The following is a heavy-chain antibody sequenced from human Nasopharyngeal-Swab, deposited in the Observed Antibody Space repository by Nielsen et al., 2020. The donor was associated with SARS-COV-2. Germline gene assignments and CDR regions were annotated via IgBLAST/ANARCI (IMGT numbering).Heavy chain of an antibody. Sequence: GESLKISCAASGFTFSSYAMHWVRQAPGKGLEWVAVISYDGSNKYYADSVKGRFTISRDNSKNTLYLQMNSLRAEDTAVYYCAGAEDSGHFDCWGQGTLVTVSS. D-gene: IGHD5-12*01. CDR3: AGAEDSGHFDC. CDR1: GFTFSSYA. J-gene: IGHJ4*02. CDR2: ISYDGSNK. V-gene: IGHV3-30-3*01.